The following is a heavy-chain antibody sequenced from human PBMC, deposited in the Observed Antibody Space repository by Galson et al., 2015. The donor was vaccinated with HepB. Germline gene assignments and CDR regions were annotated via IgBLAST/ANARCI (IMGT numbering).Heavy chain of an antibody. D-gene: IGHD2-2*01. Sequence: ETLSLTCTVPGGSISSSSYYWGWLRQPPGKGLEWIGSFYYTGNTHYNPSLKSRVTISGDTSKNQFSLKLNSVTAADTAVYYCARHESESKTYAADNWGQGTLVTVSS. CDR1: GGSISSSSYY. CDR2: FYYTGNT. J-gene: IGHJ4*02. CDR3: ARHESESKTYAADN. V-gene: IGHV4-39*01.